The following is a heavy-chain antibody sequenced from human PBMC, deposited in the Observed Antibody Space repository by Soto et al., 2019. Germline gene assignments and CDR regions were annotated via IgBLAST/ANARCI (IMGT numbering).Heavy chain of an antibody. D-gene: IGHD2-2*01. CDR1: GFTFSSYA. CDR3: ARGFCGCSSTSCYGYMDV. CDR2: ISSNGGNT. V-gene: IGHV3-64*01. J-gene: IGHJ6*03. Sequence: EVQLVESGGGLVQPGGSLRLSCAASGFTFSSYAMHWVRQAPGKGLEYVSAISSNGGNTYYANSVKGRFTISRDNSKNTLYRQMGSLRAEDMAVYYCARGFCGCSSTSCYGYMDVWGKGTTVTVSS.